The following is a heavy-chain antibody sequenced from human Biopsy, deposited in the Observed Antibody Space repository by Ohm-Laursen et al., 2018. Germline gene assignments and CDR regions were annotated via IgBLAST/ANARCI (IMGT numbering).Heavy chain of an antibody. CDR3: ARACRYCSGVGCSSSFDS. Sequence: SLRLSCAASGFSFSDNYMDWVRQAPGKGLEWVGRIRDKANSYTTDYAASVKGRFTISRDDSKNSLYLQMNSLKTEDTALYYCARACRYCSGVGCSSSFDSWGQVPLVTVSS. CDR2: IRDKANSYTT. V-gene: IGHV3-72*01. D-gene: IGHD2-15*01. CDR1: GFSFSDNY. J-gene: IGHJ5*01.